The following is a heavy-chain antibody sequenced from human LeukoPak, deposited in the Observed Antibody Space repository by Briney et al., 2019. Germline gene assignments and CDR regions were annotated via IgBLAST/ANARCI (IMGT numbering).Heavy chain of an antibody. CDR2: INHSGST. CDR1: GGSFSGYY. D-gene: IGHD2-2*01. CDR3: ARVVVPAAHNWFDP. Sequence: TSETLSLTCAVYGGSFSGYYRSWLRQPPGKGLEWIGEINHSGSTNYNPSLKSRVTISVDTSKNQFSLKLSSVTAADTAVYYCARVVVPAAHNWFDPWGQGTLVTVSS. V-gene: IGHV4-34*01. J-gene: IGHJ5*02.